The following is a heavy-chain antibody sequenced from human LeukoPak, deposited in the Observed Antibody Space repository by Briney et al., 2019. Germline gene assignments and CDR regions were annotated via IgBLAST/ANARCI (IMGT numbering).Heavy chain of an antibody. CDR3: ARKDDDW. CDR2: IYYSGST. Sequence: SETLSLTCTVSGGSISNYHWSWIRQPPGKGLEWIGYIYYSGSTNYNPSLKSRVTISLDTSKNQVSLRLSSVTAADTAVYYCARKDDDWWGQGTLVTVSS. J-gene: IGHJ4*02. CDR1: GGSISNYH. V-gene: IGHV4-59*08. D-gene: IGHD3-9*01.